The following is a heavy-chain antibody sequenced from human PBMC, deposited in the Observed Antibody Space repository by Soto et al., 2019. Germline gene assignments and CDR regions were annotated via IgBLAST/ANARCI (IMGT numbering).Heavy chain of an antibody. CDR2: IYYSGST. V-gene: IGHV4-61*01. CDR1: GGSVSSGSYY. D-gene: IGHD3-3*01. CDR3: ARGEAVLRFLEWLSGLYYDGMDV. J-gene: IGHJ6*02. Sequence: QVQLQESGPGLVKPSETLSLTCTVSGGSVSSGSYYWSWIRQPPGKGLEWIGYIYYSGSTNYNPSLQSRGTLSVDTSKNQFSPTLSSVTAADTAVYYCARGEAVLRFLEWLSGLYYDGMDVWCQGTTVTVS.